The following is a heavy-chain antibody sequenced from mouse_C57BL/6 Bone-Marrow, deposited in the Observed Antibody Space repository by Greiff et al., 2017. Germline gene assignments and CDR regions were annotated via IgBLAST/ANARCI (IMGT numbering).Heavy chain of an antibody. CDR3: ARGRQPLYYFDY. V-gene: IGHV1-42*01. Sequence: EVQLQQSGPELVKPGASVKISCKASGYSFTGYYMNWVKQSPEKSLEWIGEINPSTGGTTYNQKFKAKATLTVDKSSSTAYMQLKSLTSEDSAVYYCARGRQPLYYFDYWGQGTTLTVSS. CDR1: GYSFTGYY. D-gene: IGHD6-1*01. J-gene: IGHJ2*01. CDR2: INPSTGGT.